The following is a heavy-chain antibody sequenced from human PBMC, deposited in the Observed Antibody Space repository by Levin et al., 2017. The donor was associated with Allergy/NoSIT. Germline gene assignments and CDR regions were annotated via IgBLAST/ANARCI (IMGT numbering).Heavy chain of an antibody. CDR3: AKEGPFLYESSGHIGDY. Sequence: GGSLRLSCAASGFTFSSYAMNWVRQAPGKGLEWVSAISGSGGSTYYADSVKGRFTISRDNSKNTLYLQMNSLRAEDTAVYYCAKEGPFLYESSGHIGDYWGQGTLVTVSS. CDR2: ISGSGGST. D-gene: IGHD3-22*01. CDR1: GFTFSSYA. J-gene: IGHJ4*02. V-gene: IGHV3-23*01.